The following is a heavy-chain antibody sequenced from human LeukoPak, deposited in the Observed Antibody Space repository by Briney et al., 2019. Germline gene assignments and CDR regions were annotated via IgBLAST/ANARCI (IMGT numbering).Heavy chain of an antibody. CDR3: ARQHRPISYGDPDAFDI. D-gene: IGHD4-17*01. CDR2: INPNSGGT. CDR1: GYTFTDYY. Sequence: ASVKVSCKASGYTFTDYYIHWVPQAPGQGLEWMGWINPNSGGTNYAQKFQGRVTMTRDMSISTAYMEMGRLTSDDTAVYYCARQHRPISYGDPDAFDIWGQGTMVTVSS. J-gene: IGHJ3*02. V-gene: IGHV1-2*02.